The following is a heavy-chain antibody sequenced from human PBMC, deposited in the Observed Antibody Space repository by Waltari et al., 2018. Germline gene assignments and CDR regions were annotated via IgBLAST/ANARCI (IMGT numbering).Heavy chain of an antibody. Sequence: QVQLQESGPGLVKPSGTLSLTCAVSGDSMSGIDWWNWVRQPPGKGLESIGQVHRSGRTHYNPSLESRVTVSIETSNKQFSLILTSATAADTAVYYCARDRGRGLYLDSWGQGTLVTVSP. CDR2: VHRSGRT. V-gene: IGHV4-4*02. CDR1: GDSMSGIDW. J-gene: IGHJ4*02. CDR3: ARDRGRGLYLDS. D-gene: IGHD2-15*01.